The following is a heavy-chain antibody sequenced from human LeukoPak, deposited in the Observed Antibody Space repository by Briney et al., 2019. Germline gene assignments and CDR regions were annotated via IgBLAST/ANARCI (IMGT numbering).Heavy chain of an antibody. D-gene: IGHD3-9*01. CDR1: GFTFSVSA. CDR2: IRSKGNNYAT. V-gene: IGHV3-73*01. CDR3: VRYRMLTGNDYN. Sequence: PGGSLRLSCAASGFTFSVSAMHWGGQAAGKGLEGVGRIRSKGNNYATAYAASVTGKFTISRDDSKNTAYLQMNSLKTEDTAVYYCVRYRMLTGNDYNWGQGTLVTVSS. J-gene: IGHJ4*02.